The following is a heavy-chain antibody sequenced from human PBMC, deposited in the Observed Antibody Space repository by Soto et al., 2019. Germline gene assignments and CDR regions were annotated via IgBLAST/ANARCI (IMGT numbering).Heavy chain of an antibody. CDR3: ARETLELSAYFDY. CDR2: IYYSGST. J-gene: IGHJ4*02. V-gene: IGHV4-59*01. CDR1: GGSISSYY. D-gene: IGHD1-7*01. Sequence: SETLSLTCTVSGGSISSYYWSWIRQPPGKGLEWIGYIYYSGSTNYNPSLKSRVTISVDTSKSQFSLKLSSVTAADTAVYYCARETLELSAYFDYWGQGTLVTVSS.